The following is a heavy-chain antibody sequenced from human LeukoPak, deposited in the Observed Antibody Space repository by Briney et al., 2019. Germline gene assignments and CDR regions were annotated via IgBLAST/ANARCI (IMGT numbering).Heavy chain of an antibody. CDR3: ARHDMVRGVFSDAFDI. D-gene: IGHD3-10*01. V-gene: IGHV5-51*01. CDR1: GYRFTSYW. J-gene: IGHJ3*02. Sequence: GESLKISCKGSGYRFTSYWIGWVRQMPGKGLEWMGIIYPADSDTRYSPSFQGQVTISADKSISTAYLQWSSLKASDTAMYYCARHDMVRGVFSDAFDIWGRGTMVTVSS. CDR2: IYPADSDT.